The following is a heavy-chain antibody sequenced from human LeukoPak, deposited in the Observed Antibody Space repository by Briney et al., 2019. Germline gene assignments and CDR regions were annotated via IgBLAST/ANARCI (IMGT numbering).Heavy chain of an antibody. CDR1: GFTFSSYA. Sequence: GGSLRLSCAASGFTFSSYAMSWARQAPGRGLEWVSTIGGSGGTTYYADSVKGRFTISRDNSKNALYLQMNSLRAEDTAIFYCATSLSSTATDAWGQGTLVTVYS. V-gene: IGHV3-23*01. D-gene: IGHD1-1*01. CDR3: ATSLSSTATDA. CDR2: IGGSGGTT. J-gene: IGHJ5*02.